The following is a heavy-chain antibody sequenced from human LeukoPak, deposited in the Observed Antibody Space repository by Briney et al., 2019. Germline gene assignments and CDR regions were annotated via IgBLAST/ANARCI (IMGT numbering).Heavy chain of an antibody. Sequence: ASVKVSCKASGGTFSSYAISWVRQAPGQGLEWMGGIIPIFGTANYAQKFQGRVTITADESTSTAYMEPSSLRSEDTAVYYCARGGPYRGSSSWDWFDPWGQGTLVTVSS. CDR3: ARGGPYRGSSSWDWFDP. CDR2: IIPIFGTA. CDR1: GGTFSSYA. V-gene: IGHV1-69*13. D-gene: IGHD6-6*01. J-gene: IGHJ5*02.